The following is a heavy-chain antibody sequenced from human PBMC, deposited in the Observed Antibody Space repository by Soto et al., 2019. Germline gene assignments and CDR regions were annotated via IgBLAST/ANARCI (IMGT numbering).Heavy chain of an antibody. CDR2: ISSSSSYI. Sequence: GGSLRLSSAASGFTFSSYRMNWVRQAPGKGLEWVSSISSSSSYIYYADSVKGRFTMSRDNAKNSLFLQMNSLRDEDTAVYYCARAWSGSYRSYGMDVWGQGTTVTVSS. CDR1: GFTFSSYR. J-gene: IGHJ6*02. D-gene: IGHD1-26*01. CDR3: ARAWSGSYRSYGMDV. V-gene: IGHV3-21*01.